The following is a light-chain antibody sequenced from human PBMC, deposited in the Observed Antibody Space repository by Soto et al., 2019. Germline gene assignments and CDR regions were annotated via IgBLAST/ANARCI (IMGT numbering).Light chain of an antibody. CDR3: SSYTSSSTVV. Sequence: QSALTQPASVSGSPGQSITISCTGTSSDVGNYNYVSWYKQHSGKAPKLMIYDVSYRTSGVSNRFSGFKSGNTASLTISGLQAEDEADYYCSSYTSSSTVVFGGGTKVTVL. CDR2: DVS. J-gene: IGLJ2*01. V-gene: IGLV2-14*01. CDR1: SSDVGNYNY.